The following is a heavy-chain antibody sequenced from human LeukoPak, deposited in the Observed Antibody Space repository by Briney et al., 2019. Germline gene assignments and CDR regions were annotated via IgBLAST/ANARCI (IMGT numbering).Heavy chain of an antibody. J-gene: IGHJ6*03. D-gene: IGHD2-2*01. CDR3: ARYVDQTYYYYYMDV. V-gene: IGHV3-7*01. CDR2: IKQDGSEK. CDR1: GFTFSRYW. Sequence: GGSLRLSCAASGFTFSRYWMSWVRQAPGKGLEWVANIKQDGSEKYYVDSVKGRFTISRDNAKNSLSLQMNSLRAEDTAVYYCARYVDQTYYYYYMDVWGKGTTVTVSS.